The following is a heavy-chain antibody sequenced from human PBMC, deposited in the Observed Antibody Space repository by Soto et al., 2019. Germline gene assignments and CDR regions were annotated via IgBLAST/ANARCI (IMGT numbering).Heavy chain of an antibody. CDR1: GDSVSSNSAG. D-gene: IGHD1-1*01. CDR3: ARVSLNDVSGHYYMDV. V-gene: IGHV6-1*01. J-gene: IGHJ6*03. Sequence: PSQTLSLTCDISGDSVSSNSAGWNWIRQTPSRGLEWLGRTYYKSKWYYTYAASVKSRITVSPDTSKNQFSLQLTSVTPEDTAVYYCARVSLNDVSGHYYMDVWDKGIRGTVAS. CDR2: TYYKSKWYY.